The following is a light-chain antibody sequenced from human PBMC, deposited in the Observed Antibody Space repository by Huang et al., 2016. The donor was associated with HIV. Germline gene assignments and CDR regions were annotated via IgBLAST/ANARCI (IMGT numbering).Light chain of an antibody. CDR1: QDINNF. CDR2: AAS. CDR3: QQYDSHPLT. J-gene: IGKJ5*01. Sequence: IRMTQSPSSLSASTGARVTITCRANQDINNFLAWYQQRPGSVPNLLIYAASTLQSGGPSRCSGNGDGTDFTLTIGSLHSEDVATYYCQQYDSHPLTFGHGTRVDIK. V-gene: IGKV1-8*01.